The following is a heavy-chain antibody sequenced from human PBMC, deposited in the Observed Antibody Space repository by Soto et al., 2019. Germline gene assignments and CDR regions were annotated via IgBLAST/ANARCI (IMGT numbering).Heavy chain of an antibody. D-gene: IGHD1-26*01. Sequence: VSCKASGYTFSSYDFNWVRQATGQGLEWMGWMNPNTGNTGYAQKFQGRVTMTRDTSISTAYMELSSLRSEDTAVYYCARQWELSGYYYGMDVWGQGTTVTVSS. J-gene: IGHJ6*02. CDR3: ARQWELSGYYYGMDV. CDR1: GYTFSSYD. V-gene: IGHV1-8*01. CDR2: MNPNTGNT.